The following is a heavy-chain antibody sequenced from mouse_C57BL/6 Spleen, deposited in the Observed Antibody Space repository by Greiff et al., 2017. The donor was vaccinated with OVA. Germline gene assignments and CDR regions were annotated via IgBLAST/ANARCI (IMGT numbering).Heavy chain of an antibody. J-gene: IGHJ4*01. CDR1: GYTFTSSW. CDR2: IDPNSGGT. D-gene: IGHD1-1*01. Sequence: QVQLQQPGAELVQPGASVTLSCTASGYTFTSSWLPCVKPRPGRGLAWIGRIDPNSGGTKYNEKFKSKATLTVDKPSSTAYMQLSSLTSEDSAVYYCARVTTVVARYYYAMDYWGQGTSVTVSS. V-gene: IGHV1-72*01. CDR3: ARVTTVVARYYYAMDY.